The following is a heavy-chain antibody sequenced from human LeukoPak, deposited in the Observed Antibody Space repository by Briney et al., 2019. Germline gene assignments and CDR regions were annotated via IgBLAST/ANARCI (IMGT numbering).Heavy chain of an antibody. J-gene: IGHJ4*02. Sequence: GGSLRLSCAASGFTFSSFAMHWVRQAPGKGLEWEAAISSDGSDKYYADSVKGRFTIARDNSKNALYLQMTSLRLEDTAVYYRASDAGGSWGQGTLVTVSS. D-gene: IGHD6-19*01. CDR2: ISSDGSDK. CDR3: ASDAGGS. CDR1: GFTFSSFA. V-gene: IGHV3-30*04.